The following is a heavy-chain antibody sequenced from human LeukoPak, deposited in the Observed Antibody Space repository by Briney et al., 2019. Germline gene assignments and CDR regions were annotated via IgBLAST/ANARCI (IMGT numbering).Heavy chain of an antibody. Sequence: KPSETLSLTCTVSGGSISSYYWSWIRQPPGKGLEWIGYIYTSGSTNYNPSLKSRVTISVDTSKNQFSLKLSSVTAADTVVYYCARLSITIFGVVTPMDVWGKGTTVTVSS. J-gene: IGHJ6*04. CDR2: IYTSGST. CDR3: ARLSITIFGVVTPMDV. V-gene: IGHV4-4*09. CDR1: GGSISSYY. D-gene: IGHD3-3*01.